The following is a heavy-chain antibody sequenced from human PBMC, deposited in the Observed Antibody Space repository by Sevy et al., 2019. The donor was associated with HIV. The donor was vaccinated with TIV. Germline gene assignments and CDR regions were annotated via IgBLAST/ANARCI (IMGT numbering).Heavy chain of an antibody. CDR3: ARDPVAPNPAGMDV. CDR1: GYTFTDYY. CDR2: INPNSGDT. V-gene: IGHV1-2*06. D-gene: IGHD5-12*01. J-gene: IGHJ6*02. Sequence: ASLKVSCKASGYTFTDYYMHWVRQAPGQGLEWMGRINPNSGDTNFVQKFQGRVTITRDTSISTAYMELSRLTSDDTAVYYCARDPVAPNPAGMDVWGQGTTVTVSS.